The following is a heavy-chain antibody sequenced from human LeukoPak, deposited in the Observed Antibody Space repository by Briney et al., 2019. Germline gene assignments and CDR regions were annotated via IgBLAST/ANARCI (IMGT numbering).Heavy chain of an antibody. Sequence: SETLSLTCTVSGGSISSYYWSWIRQPPGKGLEWIGYIYYSGSTNYNPSLKSRVTISVDTSKNQFSLKLSSVTAADTAVYYCARTGSMVRGVISNWFDPWGQGTLVTVSS. CDR2: IYYSGST. J-gene: IGHJ5*02. V-gene: IGHV4-59*01. CDR1: GGSISSYY. CDR3: ARTGSMVRGVISNWFDP. D-gene: IGHD3-10*01.